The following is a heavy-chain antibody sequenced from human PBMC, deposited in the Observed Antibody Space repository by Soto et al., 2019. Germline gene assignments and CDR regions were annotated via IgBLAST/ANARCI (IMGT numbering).Heavy chain of an antibody. CDR2: INSDGSST. V-gene: IGHV3-74*01. Sequence: EVQLVESGGGLVQPGGSLRLSCVASGFTFSSYWMHWVRQAPGKGLVWVSRINSDGSSTSYADSVKGRFTISRDNAKNTLYLQMNSLRAEDTAVYYCARGKGGYCSGGSCSYDFDYWGQGTLVTVSS. D-gene: IGHD2-15*01. CDR1: GFTFSSYW. J-gene: IGHJ4*02. CDR3: ARGKGGYCSGGSCSYDFDY.